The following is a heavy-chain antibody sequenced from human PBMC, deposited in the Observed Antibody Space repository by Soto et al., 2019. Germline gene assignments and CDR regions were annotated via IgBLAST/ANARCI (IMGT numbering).Heavy chain of an antibody. CDR3: ARDPGVTGTAFCYYGMDV. J-gene: IGHJ6*02. V-gene: IGHV3-53*01. D-gene: IGHD1-20*01. CDR2: IYSGGST. Sequence: GSLRLSCAASGFTVSSNYMSWIRQAPGQELEWVSAIYSGGSTYYADSVKVRFTISREKSKNTLSVQMYCLKAEDTAVYYCARDPGVTGTAFCYYGMDVWGQGSTVAVSS. CDR1: GFTVSSNY.